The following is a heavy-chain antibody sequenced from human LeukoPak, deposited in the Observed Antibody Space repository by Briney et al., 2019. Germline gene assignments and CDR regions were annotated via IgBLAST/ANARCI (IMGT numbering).Heavy chain of an antibody. CDR3: ARDRGKYCSSTSCYGTFDY. CDR1: VFTFSSYA. Sequence: GGSLILSCAASVFTFSSYAMHWVRQAPGKGLEWVAVISYDGSNKYSEDSVKGRFTISRDNYENTLYLQMNSLRAEDTAVYYCARDRGKYCSSTSCYGTFDYWGQGTLVTVSS. V-gene: IGHV3-30*04. D-gene: IGHD2-2*01. J-gene: IGHJ4*02. CDR2: ISYDGSNK.